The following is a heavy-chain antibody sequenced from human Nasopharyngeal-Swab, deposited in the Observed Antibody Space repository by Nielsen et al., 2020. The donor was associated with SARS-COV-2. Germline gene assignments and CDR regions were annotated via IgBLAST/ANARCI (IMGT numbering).Heavy chain of an antibody. CDR2: FDPEDGET. Sequence: VRQMPGKGLEWMGGFDPEDGETIYAQKFQGRVTMTEDTSTDTAYMELSSLRSEDTAVYYCATGLPLLRFLEWLLYWGQGTLVTVSS. D-gene: IGHD3-3*01. CDR3: ATGLPLLRFLEWLLY. J-gene: IGHJ4*02. V-gene: IGHV1-24*01.